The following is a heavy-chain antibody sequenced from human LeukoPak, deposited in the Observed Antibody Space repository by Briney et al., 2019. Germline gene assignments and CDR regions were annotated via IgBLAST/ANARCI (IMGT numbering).Heavy chain of an antibody. D-gene: IGHD3-22*01. J-gene: IGHJ4*02. CDR3: ARLYYYDISGYYAFDY. Sequence: GESLKISCKASGYTFTNYWIGWVRQKPGKGLEWMGIIYPRDSGTRYSPSFQGQVSISVDKSISTAYLKWSSLKASDTAMYYCARLYYYDISGYYAFDYWGQGILITVSS. CDR2: IYPRDSGT. V-gene: IGHV5-51*01. CDR1: GYTFTNYW.